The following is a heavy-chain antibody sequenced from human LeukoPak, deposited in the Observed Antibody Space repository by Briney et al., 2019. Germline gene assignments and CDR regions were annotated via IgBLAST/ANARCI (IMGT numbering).Heavy chain of an antibody. CDR1: GFTFSSYS. D-gene: IGHD3-16*01. CDR3: ARDELGDAFDI. J-gene: IGHJ3*02. V-gene: IGHV3-21*01. CDR2: ISSSSSYI. Sequence: GGSLGLSXAASGFTFSSYSMNWVRQPPGKGLEWLSSISSSSSYIHSADSVRGRFTISRDNAKNSLFLQMNSLRAEDTAVYYCARDELGDAFDIWGQSTMVTVFS.